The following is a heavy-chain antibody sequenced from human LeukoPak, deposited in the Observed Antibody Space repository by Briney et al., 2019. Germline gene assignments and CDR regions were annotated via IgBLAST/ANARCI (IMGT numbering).Heavy chain of an antibody. CDR2: INHSGST. V-gene: IGHV4-34*01. Sequence: SETLSLTCAVYGGSFSGYYWSWLRPPPAKGLDGIGEINHSGSTNYNPPLKSRGTISVDTPKNQFSLKLRSVTAAETAVYYCARGLKPGGRQPFNIWGQGTMVSVSS. D-gene: IGHD2-8*02. CDR3: ARGLKPGGRQPFNI. CDR1: GGSFSGYY. J-gene: IGHJ3*02.